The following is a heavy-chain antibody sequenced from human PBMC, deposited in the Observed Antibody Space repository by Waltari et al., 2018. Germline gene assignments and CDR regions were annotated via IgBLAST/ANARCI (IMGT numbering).Heavy chain of an antibody. CDR1: GGPFSSYA. CDR2: VSPILGTA. Sequence: QVQLVQSGAEVKKPGSSVKVSCKASGGPFSSYAISWVRQAPGQGLEWMGGVSPILGTANYAQKFQGRVTITADESTSTAYRELSSLRSEDTAVYYCARAHQLLYYDYWGQGTLVTVSS. D-gene: IGHD2-2*01. CDR3: ARAHQLLYYDY. J-gene: IGHJ4*02. V-gene: IGHV1-69*01.